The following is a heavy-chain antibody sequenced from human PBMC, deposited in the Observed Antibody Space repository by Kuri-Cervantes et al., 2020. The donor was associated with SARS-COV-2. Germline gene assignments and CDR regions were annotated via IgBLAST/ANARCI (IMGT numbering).Heavy chain of an antibody. CDR3: ARATRRNYYYGMDV. CDR1: GGSFNGYY. CDR2: INHSGST. Sequence: ESLKISCAVYGGSFNGYYWSWIRQPPGKGLEWIEEINHSGSTNYNPSLKSRATISVDTSKNQFSLKLSSVTAADTAVYYCARATRRNYYYGMDVWGQGTTVTVSS. V-gene: IGHV4-34*01. J-gene: IGHJ6*02.